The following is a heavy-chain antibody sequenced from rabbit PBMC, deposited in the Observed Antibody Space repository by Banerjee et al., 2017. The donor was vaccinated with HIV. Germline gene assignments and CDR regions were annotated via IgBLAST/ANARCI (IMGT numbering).Heavy chain of an antibody. D-gene: IGHD8-1*01. CDR2: IYVGSDGNT. V-gene: IGHV1S43*01. J-gene: IGHJ4*01. CDR1: GIDFSGYYD. Sequence: QEQLEESGGGLVQPEGSLTLTCKASGIDFSGYYDMCWVRQAPGKGLEWIACIYVGSDGNTYYASWVNGRFTISRNTNQNTVTLQMTSLTAADTATYFCARDLGGSSDFWGPGTLVTVS. CDR3: ARDLGGSSDF.